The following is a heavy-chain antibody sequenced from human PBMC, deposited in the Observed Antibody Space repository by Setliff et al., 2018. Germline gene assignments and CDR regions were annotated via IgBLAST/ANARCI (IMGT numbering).Heavy chain of an antibody. J-gene: IGHJ4*02. CDR2: ISGYNGYT. CDR3: IVNMVRPVTGLDS. V-gene: IGHV1-18*01. CDR1: GYTFAKYG. Sequence: ASVKVSCKAFGYTFAKYGTSWVRQAPGQGLEWMGWISGYNGYTVYAQKLQGRVTLTTDTSTGTAYMEVRSLGSDDTAQYYCIVNMVRPVTGLDSWGPGTLVTVSS. D-gene: IGHD2-15*01.